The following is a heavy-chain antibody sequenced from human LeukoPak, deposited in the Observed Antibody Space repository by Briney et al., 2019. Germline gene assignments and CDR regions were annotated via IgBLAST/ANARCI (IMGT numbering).Heavy chain of an antibody. CDR1: GFTFSSYW. CDR3: ARGGGLDV. D-gene: IGHD3-16*01. J-gene: IGHJ6*02. V-gene: IGHV3-7*03. Sequence: GGSLRLSCAAPGFTFSSYWMNWARQAPGKGLEWVASINHNGNVNYYVDSVKGRFTISRDNAKNSLYLQMSNLRAEDAAVYFCARGGGLDVWGQGATVTVSS. CDR2: INHNGNVN.